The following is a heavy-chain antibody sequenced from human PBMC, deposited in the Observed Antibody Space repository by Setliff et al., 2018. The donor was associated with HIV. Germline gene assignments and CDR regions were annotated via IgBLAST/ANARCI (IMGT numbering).Heavy chain of an antibody. CDR2: ISVYNGHT. Sequence: ASVKVSCKASGYSFTNLDLNWVRQAPGQGLEWMGWISVYNGHTNFAQKLQDRVTMTTDTSTSTAYMELRSLRSDDTAVYYCARAYDVLTGYFDYWGQGTPVTVSS. D-gene: IGHD3-9*01. V-gene: IGHV1-18*01. J-gene: IGHJ4*02. CDR3: ARAYDVLTGYFDY. CDR1: GYSFTNLD.